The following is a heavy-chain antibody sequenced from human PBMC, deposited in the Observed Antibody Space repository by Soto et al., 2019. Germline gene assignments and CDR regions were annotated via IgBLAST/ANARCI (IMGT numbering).Heavy chain of an antibody. V-gene: IGHV3-48*03. Sequence: EVRLAESGGGLVQPGGSLRLSCAASGFTFLSYDMNWVRQAPGRGLEWISYIGTAGNPIYYAASVKGRFTISRDTAKSSLSLQMNSLRAEDTAFYYCARAPSVTTRSWFDPWGQGTLVTVSS. CDR1: GFTFLSYD. CDR2: IGTAGNPI. CDR3: ARAPSVTTRSWFDP. D-gene: IGHD4-17*01. J-gene: IGHJ5*02.